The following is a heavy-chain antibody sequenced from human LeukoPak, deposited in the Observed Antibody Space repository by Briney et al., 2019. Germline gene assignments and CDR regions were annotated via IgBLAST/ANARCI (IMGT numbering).Heavy chain of an antibody. CDR2: ISWNSGSI. V-gene: IGHV3-9*01. CDR3: TKGSRGWEYGYHDY. Sequence: GGSLRLSCTASGFTFDDYAMHWVRQAPGKGLEWVSGISWNSGSIGYADSVKGRFTISRDNAKNSLYLQMNSLRAEDTAIYYCTKGSRGWEYGYHDYWGQGTLVTVSS. D-gene: IGHD5-18*01. CDR1: GFTFDDYA. J-gene: IGHJ4*02.